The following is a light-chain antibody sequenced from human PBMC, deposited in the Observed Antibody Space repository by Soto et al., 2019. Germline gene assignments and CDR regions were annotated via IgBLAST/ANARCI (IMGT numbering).Light chain of an antibody. CDR3: QQYYNWPPIP. Sequence: AIRMTQSPSSLSASTGDRVTITCRASQGISSYLAWYQQKPGKAPKLLIYAASTLQSGVPSRFSGSGSGTDFTLTISCLQSEDFATYYCQQYYNWPPIPFGQGTRLEIK. J-gene: IGKJ5*01. CDR1: QGISSY. CDR2: AAS. V-gene: IGKV1-8*01.